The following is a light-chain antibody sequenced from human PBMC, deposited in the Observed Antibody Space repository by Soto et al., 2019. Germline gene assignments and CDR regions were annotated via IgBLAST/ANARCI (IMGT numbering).Light chain of an antibody. Sequence: DIQMTQSPSSLSASVGDRVTITCRASQTITTYLNWYQQKPGKAPQLLIYGASTLQSGVPSRFTGSGSGTEFTLTISSLQPEDFTTYHCQQSHSTPWTFGHGTKVEI. CDR1: QTITTY. CDR3: QQSHSTPWT. V-gene: IGKV1-39*01. CDR2: GAS. J-gene: IGKJ1*01.